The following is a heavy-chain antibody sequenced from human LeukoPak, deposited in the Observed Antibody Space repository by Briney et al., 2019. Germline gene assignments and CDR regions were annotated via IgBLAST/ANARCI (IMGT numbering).Heavy chain of an antibody. CDR2: INHSGST. D-gene: IGHD4-23*01. J-gene: IGHJ5*02. CDR3: ARDSAYGGGIDP. CDR1: GGSFSGYY. V-gene: IGHV4-34*01. Sequence: TSETLSLTCAVYGGSFSGYYWSWIRQPPGKGLEWIGEINHSGSTNYNPSLKSRVTISVDKSKNQFSLKLSSVTAADTAVYYCARDSAYGGGIDPWGQGTLVTVSS.